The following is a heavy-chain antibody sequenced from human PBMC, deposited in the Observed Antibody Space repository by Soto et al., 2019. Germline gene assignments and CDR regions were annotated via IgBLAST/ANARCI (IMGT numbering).Heavy chain of an antibody. V-gene: IGHV3-30*18. CDR1: GFTFSSYG. J-gene: IGHJ6*02. Sequence: QVQLVESGGGVVQPGRSLRLSCAASGFTFSSYGMHWVCQAPGKGLEWVAVISYDGSKEFYADPVKGRFTISRDNSKNTLYLQMNSLRAEDTAVYYCAKDLRLWSKDYYYYGMDVWGQGTTVTVSS. D-gene: IGHD5-18*01. CDR2: ISYDGSKE. CDR3: AKDLRLWSKDYYYYGMDV.